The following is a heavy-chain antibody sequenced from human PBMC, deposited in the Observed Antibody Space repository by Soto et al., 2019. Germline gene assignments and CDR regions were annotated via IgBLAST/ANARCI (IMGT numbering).Heavy chain of an antibody. CDR2: IYYSGNT. V-gene: IGHV4-39*01. Sequence: QLQLQESGPGLVKPSETLSLTCTVSGGSISSSSYYWGWIRQPPGKGLEWIGSIYYSGNTYYNPPLKSRVTISVDTSKNQFSLKLSSVTAADTAVYYCATFYGDYVSYWGQGTLVTVSS. J-gene: IGHJ4*02. CDR3: ATFYGDYVSY. CDR1: GGSISSSSYY. D-gene: IGHD4-17*01.